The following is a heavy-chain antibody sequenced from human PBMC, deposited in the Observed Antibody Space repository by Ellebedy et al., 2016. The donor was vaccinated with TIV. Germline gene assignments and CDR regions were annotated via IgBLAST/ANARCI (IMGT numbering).Heavy chain of an antibody. D-gene: IGHD6-19*01. J-gene: IGHJ4*02. Sequence: GGSLRLXXAPSGFTFSSYAMSWVRQAPGKGLEWVAGLRGDVDKVYYAGSVKGRFTISRDNSKNTLFLQMNSLRPEDTAVYYCAKVNSSGWYGAYYWGRGTLVTVSS. CDR1: GFTFSSYA. V-gene: IGHV3-23*01. CDR2: LRGDVDKV. CDR3: AKVNSSGWYGAYY.